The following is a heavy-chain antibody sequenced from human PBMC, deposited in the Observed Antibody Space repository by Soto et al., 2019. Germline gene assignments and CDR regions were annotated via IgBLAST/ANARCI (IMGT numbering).Heavy chain of an antibody. D-gene: IGHD5-18*01. V-gene: IGHV4-34*01. CDR3: ARAGYTYNYRCLDS. J-gene: IGHJ5*01. CDR2: IDHSGFT. Sequence: LSLTCAVYGGSFRGYYWTWIRQPPGKGLEWIGEIDHSGFTNYNPPLKSRVTISADTSKHQFSLKLASVTAADTAVYYCARAGYTYNYRCLDSWGQGTLVAVSS. CDR1: GGSFRGYY.